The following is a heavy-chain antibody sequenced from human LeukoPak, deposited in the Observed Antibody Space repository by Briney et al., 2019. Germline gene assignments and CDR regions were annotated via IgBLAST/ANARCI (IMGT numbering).Heavy chain of an antibody. J-gene: IGHJ4*02. V-gene: IGHV4-30-2*01. D-gene: IGHD2-2*02. CDR2: IYHSGST. Sequence: SETLSLTCTVSGGSISSGGYYWSWIRQPPGKGLEWIGYIYHSGSTYYNPSLKSRVTISVDRSKNQFSLKLSSVTAADTAVYYCARAVPSYCSSTSCYIEFFDYWGQGTLVTVSS. CDR3: ARAVPSYCSSTSCYIEFFDY. CDR1: GGSISSGGYY.